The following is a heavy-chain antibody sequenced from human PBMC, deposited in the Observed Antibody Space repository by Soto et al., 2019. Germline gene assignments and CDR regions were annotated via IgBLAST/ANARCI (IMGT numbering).Heavy chain of an antibody. V-gene: IGHV3-53*04. CDR3: ARSSKLWREFGP. Sequence: EVQLVESGGGLVQPGGSLRVSCAASGFTVTSSYMVWVRQAPGKGLEWVALIHNTGNTYYGDSVKGRFTISRDTAENKMFLQMNSLRADDTAVYYCARSSKLWREFGPWGQGTLVTVSS. CDR2: IHNTGNT. CDR1: GFTVTSSY. J-gene: IGHJ5*02. D-gene: IGHD2-21*01.